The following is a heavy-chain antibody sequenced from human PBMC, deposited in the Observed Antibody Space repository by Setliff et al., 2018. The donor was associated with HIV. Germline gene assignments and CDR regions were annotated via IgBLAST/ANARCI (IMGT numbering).Heavy chain of an antibody. Sequence: GGSLRLSCAASGFTFRDYVMHWVRQAPGTGLEWVALISYDGSIKYNSESVRGRFTISRDNSKNTLYLQMNSLRAEDTAVYYCAKARGITMVRGVIIPGYWGQGTLVTVSS. D-gene: IGHD3-10*01. J-gene: IGHJ4*02. CDR2: ISYDGSIK. V-gene: IGHV3-30*07. CDR3: AKARGITMVRGVIIPGY. CDR1: GFTFRDYV.